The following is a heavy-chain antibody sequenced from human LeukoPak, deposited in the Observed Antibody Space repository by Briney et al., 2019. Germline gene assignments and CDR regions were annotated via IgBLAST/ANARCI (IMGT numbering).Heavy chain of an antibody. V-gene: IGHV3-33*01. CDR2: IWYDGSNK. CDR1: GFTFSSYG. D-gene: IGHD6-19*01. CDR3: ARGYSSGWYFDY. J-gene: IGHJ4*02. Sequence: GRSLRLSCAASGFTFSSYGMHWVRQAPGKGLEWVAVIWYDGSNKYYADSVKGRFTISRDNSKNTLYLQMNSLRAEVTAVYYCARGYSSGWYFDYWGQGTLVTVSS.